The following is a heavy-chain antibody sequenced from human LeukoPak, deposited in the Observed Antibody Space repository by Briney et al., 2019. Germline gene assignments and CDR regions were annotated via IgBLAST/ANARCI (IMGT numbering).Heavy chain of an antibody. Sequence: GESLEISCKGSGYSFTSSWIGWVRQMPGKGLEWMGIVFPADSDTRYSPSFQGQVTFSADKSISTAYLQWSSLKASDSAMYYCARHGGAFDYWGQGTLVTVSS. CDR1: GYSFTSSW. CDR2: VFPADSDT. J-gene: IGHJ4*02. CDR3: ARHGGAFDY. D-gene: IGHD4-17*01. V-gene: IGHV5-51*01.